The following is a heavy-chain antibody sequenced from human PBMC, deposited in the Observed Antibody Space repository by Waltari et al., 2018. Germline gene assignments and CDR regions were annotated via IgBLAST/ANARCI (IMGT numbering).Heavy chain of an antibody. D-gene: IGHD3-3*01. V-gene: IGHV3-73*02. Sequence: EVQLVGPGGGLVQPGGSVKLADAASGVGFLHCAGDWVGPPAGEGLECVGGISNKTQTYATEKAVAAVARCNSARDDSKRAGDLQMKSMMAEETAVYNCSRQVGSGYETEELPPLDVWRRGTTVTVSS. CDR2: ISNKTQTYAT. CDR3: SRQVGSGYETEELPPLDV. CDR1: GVGFLHCA. J-gene: IGHJ6*02.